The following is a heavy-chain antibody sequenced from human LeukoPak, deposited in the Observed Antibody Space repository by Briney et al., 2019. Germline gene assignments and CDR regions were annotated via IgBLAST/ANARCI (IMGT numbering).Heavy chain of an antibody. Sequence: SVKVSCTASGGTFSSYAISWVRQAPGQGLEWMGGIIPIFGTANYAQKFQGRVTITADESTSTAYMELSSLRSEDTAVYYCARVTGRIAAAGTFDYWGQGTLVTVSS. J-gene: IGHJ4*02. CDR1: GGTFSSYA. CDR3: ARVTGRIAAAGTFDY. D-gene: IGHD6-13*01. CDR2: IIPIFGTA. V-gene: IGHV1-69*13.